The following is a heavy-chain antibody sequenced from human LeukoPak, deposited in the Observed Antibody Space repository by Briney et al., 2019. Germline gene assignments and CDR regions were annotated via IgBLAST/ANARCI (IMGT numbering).Heavy chain of an antibody. D-gene: IGHD3-22*01. V-gene: IGHV1-69*04. Sequence: SVKVSCKASGYTFTSYDINWVRQATGQGLEWMGRIIPILGIANYAQKFQGRVTITADKSTSTAYMELSSLRSDDTAVYYCARNLYDSSGSMGIYTFDYWGQGTLVTVSS. CDR1: GYTFTSYD. CDR3: ARNLYDSSGSMGIYTFDY. CDR2: IIPILGIA. J-gene: IGHJ4*02.